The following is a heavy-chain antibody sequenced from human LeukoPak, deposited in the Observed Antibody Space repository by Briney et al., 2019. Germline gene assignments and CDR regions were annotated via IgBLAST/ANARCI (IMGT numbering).Heavy chain of an antibody. CDR2: ISGSGGST. D-gene: IGHD3-22*01. J-gene: IGHJ4*02. V-gene: IGHV3-23*01. Sequence: PGGSLRLSCAASGFTFSSYAMSWVRQAPGKGLEWVSAISGSGGSTYYADSVKGRFTISRDNSKNTLYLQMNSLRAEDTAVYYCAKDLAGYYYFSGQNDYWGLGTLVTVSS. CDR3: AKDLAGYYYFSGQNDY. CDR1: GFTFSSYA.